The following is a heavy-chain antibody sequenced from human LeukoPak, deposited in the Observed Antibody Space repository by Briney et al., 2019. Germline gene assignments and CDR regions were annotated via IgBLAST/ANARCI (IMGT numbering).Heavy chain of an antibody. Sequence: PSETLSLTCTVSGGSIGSSGYYWGWIRQPPGKGLEWIGSIYYSGSTYYNPSLKSRVTISVDTSKSQFSLELSFVTAADTAVYYCASPINYDILTGYLTTFDYWGQGILVTVSS. CDR2: IYYSGST. D-gene: IGHD3-9*01. V-gene: IGHV4-39*01. J-gene: IGHJ4*02. CDR1: GGSIGSSGYY. CDR3: ASPINYDILTGYLTTFDY.